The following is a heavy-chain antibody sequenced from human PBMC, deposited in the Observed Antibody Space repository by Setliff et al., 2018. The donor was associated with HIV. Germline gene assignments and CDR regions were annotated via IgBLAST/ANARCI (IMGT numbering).Heavy chain of an antibody. V-gene: IGHV4-34*01. CDR2: INLGGDT. Sequence: SETLSLTCAVYGQSISGYYWSWIRQTPGKGLEWIGEINLGGDTNYNPSLKSLVTISVGSSYNSFSLKLSSVTAADTGVYYCASRRGIEFYFDIWGQGTPVTVSS. J-gene: IGHJ4*02. CDR3: ASRRGIEFYFDI. D-gene: IGHD3-10*01. CDR1: GQSISGYY.